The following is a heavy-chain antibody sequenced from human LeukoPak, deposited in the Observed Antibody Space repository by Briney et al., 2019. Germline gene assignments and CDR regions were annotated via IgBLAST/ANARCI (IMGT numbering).Heavy chain of an antibody. D-gene: IGHD5-24*01. Sequence: SVKVSCKASGYTFTGYYMHWVRQAPGQGLEWMGWINPNSGGTNYAQKFQGRVTMTRDTSISTAYMELSRLRSDDTAVYYCASRSFGGYNADNDYWGQGTLVTVSS. J-gene: IGHJ4*02. CDR3: ASRSFGGYNADNDY. CDR2: INPNSGGT. V-gene: IGHV1-2*02. CDR1: GYTFTGYY.